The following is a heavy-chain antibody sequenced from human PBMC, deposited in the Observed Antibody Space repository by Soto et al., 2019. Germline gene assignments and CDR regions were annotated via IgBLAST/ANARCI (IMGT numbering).Heavy chain of an antibody. V-gene: IGHV3-23*01. J-gene: IGHJ1*01. CDR2: ISGSGGST. CDR1: GFTFSSYA. Sequence: EVQLLESGGGLVQPGGSLRLSCAASGFTFSSYAMSWVRQAPGKGLEWVSAISGSGGSTYYADSVKGRFTISRDNTKNTLYLQMNSLRAEDTAVYYCAKGFYSSSWYRYFQHWGQGTLVTVSS. D-gene: IGHD6-13*01. CDR3: AKGFYSSSWYRYFQH.